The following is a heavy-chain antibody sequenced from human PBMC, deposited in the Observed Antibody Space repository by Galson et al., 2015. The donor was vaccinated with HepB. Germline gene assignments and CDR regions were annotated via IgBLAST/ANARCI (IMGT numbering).Heavy chain of an antibody. CDR3: ARWFGGNLYYYGMDV. CDR1: GFTFSSYS. Sequence: SLRLSCAASGFTFSSYSMNWVRQAPGKGLEWVSSINSSSSYIYYADSVKGRFTISRDNAKNSLYLQMNSLRAEDTAVYYCARWFGGNLYYYGMDVWGQGTTVTVSS. V-gene: IGHV3-21*01. CDR2: INSSSSYI. J-gene: IGHJ6*02. D-gene: IGHD2-15*01.